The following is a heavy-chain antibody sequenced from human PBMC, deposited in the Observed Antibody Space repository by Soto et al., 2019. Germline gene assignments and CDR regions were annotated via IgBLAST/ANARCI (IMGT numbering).Heavy chain of an antibody. CDR2: IIPIFGTA. D-gene: IGHD1-26*01. CDR1: GGTFSSYA. CDR3: ARVGDSGSYFPSFDY. V-gene: IGHV1-69*12. Sequence: QVQLVQSGAEVKKPGSSVKVSCKASGGTFSSYAISWVRQAPGQGLEWMGGIIPIFGTANYAQKFQGRVTITADESTSTAYMERSSLRSEDTAVYYCARVGDSGSYFPSFDYWGQGTLVTVSS. J-gene: IGHJ4*02.